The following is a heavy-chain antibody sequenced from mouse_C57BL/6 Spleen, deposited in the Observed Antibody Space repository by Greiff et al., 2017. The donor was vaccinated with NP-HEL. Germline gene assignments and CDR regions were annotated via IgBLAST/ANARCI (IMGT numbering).Heavy chain of an antibody. CDR3: ARIYRDLGTTVVAYWYFDV. V-gene: IGHV8-8*01. Sequence: QVTLKVCGPGILQPSQTLSLTCSFSGFSLSTFGMGVGWIRQPSGKGLEWLAHIWWDDDKYYNPALKSRLTISKDTSKNQVFLKIANVDTADTATYYCARIYRDLGTTVVAYWYFDVWGTGTTVTVSS. J-gene: IGHJ1*03. CDR2: IWWDDDK. CDR1: GFSLSTFGMG. D-gene: IGHD1-1*01.